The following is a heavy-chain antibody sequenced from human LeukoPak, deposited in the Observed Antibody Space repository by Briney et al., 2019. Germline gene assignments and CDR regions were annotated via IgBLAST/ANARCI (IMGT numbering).Heavy chain of an antibody. J-gene: IGHJ4*02. V-gene: IGHV3-23*01. D-gene: IGHD3-22*01. CDR1: GFTFSSYA. Sequence: RGSLRLSCAASGFTFSSYAMSWVRQAPGKGLEWVSAISGSGGSTYYADSVKGRFTISRDNSKNTLYLQMNSLRAEDTAVYYCAKRLYYSDSSGSSPDYWGQGTLVTVSS. CDR3: AKRLYYSDSSGSSPDY. CDR2: ISGSGGST.